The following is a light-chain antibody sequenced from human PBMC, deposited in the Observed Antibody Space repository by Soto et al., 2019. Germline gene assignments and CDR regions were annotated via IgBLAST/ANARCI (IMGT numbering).Light chain of an antibody. J-gene: IGKJ1*01. V-gene: IGKV1-27*01. CDR3: QKYNKAPWI. CDR2: CAS. Sequence: DIRVTQSPLSLSASVGDRVTITCRASRDIDNSLAWYQQIPGRAPKLLIYCASSLQSGVPSRFSGSGSGTYFVLTITNLQPEDVATYYCQKYNKAPWIFGQGTKV. CDR1: RDIDNS.